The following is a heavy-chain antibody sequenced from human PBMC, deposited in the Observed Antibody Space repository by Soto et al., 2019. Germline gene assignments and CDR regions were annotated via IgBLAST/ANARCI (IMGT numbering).Heavy chain of an antibody. CDR3: ARCVRLFRGSFAP. CDR1: GGSFSDTY. Sequence: QVHLQQWGAGLLKPSETLSLTCAVYGGSFSDTYWNWFRQPPGKGLEWIGEINHNTNTIYNPSLTSRVTISVDTSKNHFSLKLISVTAADTAVYYCARCVRLFRGSFAPWGQGTLVTVSS. V-gene: IGHV4-34*01. J-gene: IGHJ5*02. D-gene: IGHD2-15*01. CDR2: INHNTNT.